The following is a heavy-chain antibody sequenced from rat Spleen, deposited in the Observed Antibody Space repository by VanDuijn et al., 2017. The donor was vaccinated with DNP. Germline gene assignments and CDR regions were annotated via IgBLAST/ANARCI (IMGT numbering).Heavy chain of an antibody. CDR1: GFSLSDYY. D-gene: IGHD4-3*01. CDR2: ISYDGSIT. Sequence: EVQLVESGGDLVQPGRSLKLSCAASGFSLSDYYMTWVRQAPTKGLEWVACISYDGSITYYGESVKGRFTISRDNAKSTLYLQMDSLRSEDKATYYCARHREFGDWYFDFWGPGTMVTVSS. V-gene: IGHV5-22*01. J-gene: IGHJ1*01. CDR3: ARHREFGDWYFDF.